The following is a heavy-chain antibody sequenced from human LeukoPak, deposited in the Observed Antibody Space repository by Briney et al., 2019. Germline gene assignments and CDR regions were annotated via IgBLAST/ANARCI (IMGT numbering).Heavy chain of an antibody. J-gene: IGHJ3*02. V-gene: IGHV5-51*01. D-gene: IGHD1-26*01. Sequence: GESLNISCKGSGYRFTSYWIGWVRHMPGKGLEWMGFIYPGDSDTRYSPSFQSQVTISADKSMSTAYLQWSSLKASDTAMYYCARRRGRYSGDAFDIWGQGTMVTVSS. CDR1: GYRFTSYW. CDR3: ARRRGRYSGDAFDI. CDR2: IYPGDSDT.